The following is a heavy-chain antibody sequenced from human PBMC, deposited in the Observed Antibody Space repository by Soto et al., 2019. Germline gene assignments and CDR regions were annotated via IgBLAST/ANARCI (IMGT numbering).Heavy chain of an antibody. Sequence: GGSLRLSCAASGFTFSSYSMNWVRQDPGKGLEWVSSISSSSSYIYYADSVKGRFTISRDNAKNSLYLQMNSLRAEDTAVYYCARTMVRGVIPYYYYYMDVWGKGTTVTVSS. CDR3: ARTMVRGVIPYYYYYMDV. J-gene: IGHJ6*03. CDR2: ISSSSSYI. V-gene: IGHV3-21*01. CDR1: GFTFSSYS. D-gene: IGHD3-10*01.